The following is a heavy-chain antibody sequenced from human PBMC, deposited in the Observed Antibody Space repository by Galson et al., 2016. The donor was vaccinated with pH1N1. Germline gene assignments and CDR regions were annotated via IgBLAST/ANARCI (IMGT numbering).Heavy chain of an antibody. CDR3: AKPNCASSRCYYHFHV. J-gene: IGHJ3*01. Sequence: SLRLSCAASGFTFTSHAMTWVRQAPGKGLEWVSTMSGSGDNTYYADSVKGRFIISKDNSKNTLYLQMHSLRGEDTAVYYCAKPNCASSRCYYHFHVWGQGTTVTVSS. CDR1: GFTFTSHA. V-gene: IGHV3-23*01. D-gene: IGHD2-15*01. CDR2: MSGSGDNT.